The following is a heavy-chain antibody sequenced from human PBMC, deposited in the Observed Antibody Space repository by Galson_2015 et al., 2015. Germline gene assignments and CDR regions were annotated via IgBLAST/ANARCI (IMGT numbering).Heavy chain of an antibody. D-gene: IGHD6-13*01. Sequence: QSGAEVTKPGESLQISCKGSGFSFLPYWIGWVRQMPGKGLEWMGIIYPGDSDTRYSPSFQGQVTISADKSISTAYLQWTSLKASDTAMYYCARSIAAPGQHMPWGQGTLVSVSS. CDR3: ARSIAAPGQHMP. CDR1: GFSFLPYW. J-gene: IGHJ5*02. V-gene: IGHV5-51*01. CDR2: IYPGDSDT.